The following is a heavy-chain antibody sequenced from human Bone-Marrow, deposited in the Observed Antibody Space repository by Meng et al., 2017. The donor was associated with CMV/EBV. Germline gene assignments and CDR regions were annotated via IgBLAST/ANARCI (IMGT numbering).Heavy chain of an antibody. V-gene: IGHV3-7*01. CDR1: GFTFSNYW. CDR3: AKAARGYDFWSGYYFDY. D-gene: IGHD3-3*01. J-gene: IGHJ4*02. CDR2: INQDGSEK. Sequence: GESLKISCAASGFTFSNYWMSWVRQAPGQGLEWVANINQDGSEKYYADSVKGRFTISRDNSKNTLYPQMNSLRAEDTAVYYCAKAARGYDFWSGYYFDYWGQGTLVTVSS.